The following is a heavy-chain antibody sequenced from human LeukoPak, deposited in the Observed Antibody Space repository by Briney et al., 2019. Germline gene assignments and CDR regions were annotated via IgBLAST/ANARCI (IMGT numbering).Heavy chain of an antibody. CDR3: AILSRGDGYNYDY. CDR2: INPNSGGT. CDR1: GYTFTDYY. J-gene: IGHJ4*02. Sequence: ASVKVSCKASGYTFTDYYMHWVRQAPGQGLEWMGWINPNSGGTNYAQKFQGRVTMTRDTSISTAYMELSRLRSDDTAVYYCAILSRGDGYNYDYWGQGTLVTVSS. V-gene: IGHV1-2*02. D-gene: IGHD5-24*01.